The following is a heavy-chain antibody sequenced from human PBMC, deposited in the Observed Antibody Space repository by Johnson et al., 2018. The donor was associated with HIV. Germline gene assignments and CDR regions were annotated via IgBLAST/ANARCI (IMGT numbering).Heavy chain of an antibody. V-gene: IGHV3-7*01. J-gene: IGHJ3*01. Sequence: VQLVESGGGLVQPGGSLRLYCAASGFSISTYWMSWVRQAPGKGLEWLANINQDGSEMYYVDSVKGRFTISRDNAKNSLFLQMNSLRAEDTAVYYCARGEFTMIVVAYWGQGTMVTVSS. CDR2: INQDGSEM. CDR3: ARGEFTMIVVAY. CDR1: GFSISTYW. D-gene: IGHD3-22*01.